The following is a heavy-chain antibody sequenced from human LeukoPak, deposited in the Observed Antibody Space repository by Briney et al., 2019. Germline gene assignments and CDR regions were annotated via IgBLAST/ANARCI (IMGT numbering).Heavy chain of an antibody. J-gene: IGHJ4*02. CDR1: GGSISSSSYY. CDR2: IYYSGST. D-gene: IGHD3-22*01. Sequence: KASETLSLTCTVSGGSISSSSYYWGWIRQPPGKGLEWIGSIYYSGSTYYNPSLKSRVTISVDTSKNQFSLKLSSVTAADTAVYYCARHAYYDSSGYYYVAPGAFDYWGQGTLVTVSS. V-gene: IGHV4-39*01. CDR3: ARHAYYDSSGYYYVAPGAFDY.